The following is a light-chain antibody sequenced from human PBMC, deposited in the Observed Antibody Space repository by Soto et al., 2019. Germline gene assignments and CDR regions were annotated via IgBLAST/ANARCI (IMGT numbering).Light chain of an antibody. CDR3: SSYTSSSTLV. J-gene: IGLJ1*01. V-gene: IGLV2-14*01. CDR2: EVS. Sequence: QSALTQPASVSGSPGQSITISCTGTSSDVGGYNYVSWYQQHPGKAPKLMIYEVSNRPSGVSNRFSGSKSGNTASLTISALQAEDEAGYYCSSYTSSSTLVFGTGTKLTVL. CDR1: SSDVGGYNY.